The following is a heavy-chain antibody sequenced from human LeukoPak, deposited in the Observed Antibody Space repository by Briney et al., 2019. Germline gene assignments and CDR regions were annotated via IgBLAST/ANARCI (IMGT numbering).Heavy chain of an antibody. D-gene: IGHD3-16*02. Sequence: PSQTLSLTCTVSGGSISSGDYYWSWIRQPPGKGLEWIGEINHSGSTNYNPSLKSRVTISVDTSKNQFSLKLSSVTAADTAVYYCARVEYYDYVWGSYRLNWFDPWGQGTLVTVSS. V-gene: IGHV4-30-4*08. J-gene: IGHJ5*02. CDR3: ARVEYYDYVWGSYRLNWFDP. CDR1: GGSISSGDYY. CDR2: INHSGST.